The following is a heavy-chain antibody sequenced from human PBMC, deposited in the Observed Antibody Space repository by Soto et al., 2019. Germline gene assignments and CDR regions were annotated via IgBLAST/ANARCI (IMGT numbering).Heavy chain of an antibody. Sequence: QVQFVQSGTEVRKPGASVKVSCKASGYTFSNDAVYWVRQAPGQRLEWLGWINAGNGDTKYSQNFQGRVTITRDISASTTYMELGSLRSEDTAVYYCARGRWVRGPGKYYLDSWGQRSLVTVSS. CDR1: GYTFSNDA. D-gene: IGHD3-10*01. CDR2: INAGNGDT. J-gene: IGHJ5*01. V-gene: IGHV1-3*01. CDR3: ARGRWVRGPGKYYLDS.